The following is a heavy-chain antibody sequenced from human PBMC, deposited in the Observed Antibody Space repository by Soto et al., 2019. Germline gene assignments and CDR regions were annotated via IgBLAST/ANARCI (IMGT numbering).Heavy chain of an antibody. CDR3: ARGFTMVRTLYYFDY. CDR2: ISAYNGNT. D-gene: IGHD3-10*01. J-gene: IGHJ4*02. CDR1: GYTLTSYG. V-gene: IGHV1-18*01. Sequence: ASVKVSCKASGYTLTSYGISWVRQAPGEGLEWMGWISAYNGNTNYAQKLQGRVTMTTDTSTSTAYMELRSLRSDDTAVYYCARGFTMVRTLYYFDYWGQGTLVTVSS.